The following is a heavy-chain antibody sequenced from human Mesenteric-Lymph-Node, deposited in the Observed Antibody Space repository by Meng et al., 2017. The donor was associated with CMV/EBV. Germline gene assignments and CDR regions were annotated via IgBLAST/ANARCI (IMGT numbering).Heavy chain of an antibody. CDR3: TTRSGTYSFDL. D-gene: IGHD1-26*01. J-gene: IGHJ2*01. CDR1: GFTFSNAW. Sequence: CAASGFTFSNAWMSWVRQAPGKGLEWVARIKRKTDAGTIEYAAPAKDRFIISRDDSKNMLYLQMTSLKTEDTAVYFCTTRSGTYSFDLWGRGTLVTVSS. CDR2: IKRKTDAGTI. V-gene: IGHV3-15*01.